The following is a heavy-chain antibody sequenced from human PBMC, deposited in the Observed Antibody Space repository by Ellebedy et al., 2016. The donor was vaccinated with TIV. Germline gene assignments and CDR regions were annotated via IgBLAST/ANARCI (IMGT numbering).Heavy chain of an antibody. V-gene: IGHV4-59*12. CDR3: ARGVGTGTPLGYFDY. J-gene: IGHJ4*02. CDR1: GGSISSYY. Sequence: MPGGSLRLSCTVSGGSISSYYWSWIRQPPGKGLEWIGYIYYSGSTNYNPSLKSRVTISVDTSKNQFSLKLSSVTAADTAVYYCARGVGTGTPLGYFDYWGQGTLVTVSS. D-gene: IGHD1-1*01. CDR2: IYYSGST.